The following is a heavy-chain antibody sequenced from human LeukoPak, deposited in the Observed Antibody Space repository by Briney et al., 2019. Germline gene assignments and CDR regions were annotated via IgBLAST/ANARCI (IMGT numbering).Heavy chain of an antibody. CDR2: INHSGST. D-gene: IGHD5-18*01. J-gene: IGHJ5*02. CDR3: ASGGGGYSYGYGLSGWFDP. Sequence: SETLSLTCTVSGASISSSNYYWSWIRQPPGKGLEWIGEINHSGSTNYNPSLKSRVTISVDTSKNQFSLKLSSVTAADTAVYYCASGGGGYSYGYGLSGWFDPWGQGTLVTVSS. CDR1: GASISSSNYY. V-gene: IGHV4-39*07.